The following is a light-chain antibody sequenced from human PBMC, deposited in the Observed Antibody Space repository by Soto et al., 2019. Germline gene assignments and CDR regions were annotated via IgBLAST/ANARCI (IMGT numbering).Light chain of an antibody. Sequence: DIQMTQSPSSLSATIGDRVTITCQASQDVNNSLNWYQQKPRKAPNLLIYDVSNLGRGVPSRFSGSGSGTDLTFTISRLQPEDIGGYYCQQYYKVPVTFGQGTRLEI. J-gene: IGKJ5*01. CDR3: QQYYKVPVT. V-gene: IGKV1-33*01. CDR1: QDVNNS. CDR2: DVS.